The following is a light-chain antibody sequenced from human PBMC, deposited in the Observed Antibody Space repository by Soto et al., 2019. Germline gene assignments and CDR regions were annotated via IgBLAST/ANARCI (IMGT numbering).Light chain of an antibody. CDR1: QSISSY. J-gene: IGKJ1*01. Sequence: DIQMTQSPSSLSASVGDRVTITCRASQSISSYLNWYQQKPGKAPKLLIYAASSLQSGVPSRFSGSGSAKDFTLTISSLQPEDFATYYCQQSYRTPRTFGQGTKVEIK. CDR2: AAS. V-gene: IGKV1-39*01. CDR3: QQSYRTPRT.